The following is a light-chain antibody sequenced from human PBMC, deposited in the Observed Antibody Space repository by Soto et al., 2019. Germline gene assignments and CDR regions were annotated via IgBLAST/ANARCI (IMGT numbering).Light chain of an antibody. CDR2: DVS. Sequence: QSLLTQPPSVSGSPGQSVAISCTGTSSDVGGYNRVSWYQQAPGKAPKLLIYDVSNRPSGGSTRFSGSKSGNTASLTISGLQAEDEADYYCTSYASGSAYVFGPGTKVTVL. J-gene: IGLJ1*01. CDR1: SSDVGGYNR. CDR3: TSYASGSAYV. V-gene: IGLV2-18*02.